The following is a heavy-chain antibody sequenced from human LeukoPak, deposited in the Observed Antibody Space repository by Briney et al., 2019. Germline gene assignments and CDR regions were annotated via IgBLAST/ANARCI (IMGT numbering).Heavy chain of an antibody. CDR2: ISPYNGNT. J-gene: IGHJ4*02. CDR3: ARHYDGSGSTLDY. D-gene: IGHD3-22*01. Sequence: GASVTVSCKASGYTFSSYGVPWVRPAPGQRPAWMGWISPYNGNTNYAQKLQGRVTMTTDTSTNTAYMELWSLRSDDTAVYYCARHYDGSGSTLDYWGQGTLVTVSS. V-gene: IGHV1-18*01. CDR1: GYTFSSYG.